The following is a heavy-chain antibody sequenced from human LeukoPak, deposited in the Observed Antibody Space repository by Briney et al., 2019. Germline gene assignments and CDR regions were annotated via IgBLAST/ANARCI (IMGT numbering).Heavy chain of an antibody. Sequence: PGGSLRLSCAASGFTFGSYEMNWVRQAPGKGLEWVSYISSSGSPIYYADSVEGRFTISRDNAKNSLYLQMNSLRAEDTAVYYCVKQGGFGPHWYFDLWGRGTLVTVSS. CDR2: ISSSGSPI. V-gene: IGHV3-48*03. CDR1: GFTFGSYE. D-gene: IGHD3-10*01. CDR3: VKQGGFGPHWYFDL. J-gene: IGHJ2*01.